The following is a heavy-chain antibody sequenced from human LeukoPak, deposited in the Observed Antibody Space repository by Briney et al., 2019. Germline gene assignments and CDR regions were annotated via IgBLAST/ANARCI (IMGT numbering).Heavy chain of an antibody. J-gene: IGHJ5*02. CDR2: ISTSSSYK. CDR3: ARDSLNCSGGSCLNWSDP. V-gene: IGHV3-21*01. D-gene: IGHD2-15*01. Sequence: GGSLRLSCAASGFTFSSYSMNWVRQAPGKGLEWVSSISTSSSYKYYADSVKGRFTISRDNAKNSLYLQMNSLRAEDTAVYYCARDSLNCSGGSCLNWSDPWGQGTLVTVSS. CDR1: GFTFSSYS.